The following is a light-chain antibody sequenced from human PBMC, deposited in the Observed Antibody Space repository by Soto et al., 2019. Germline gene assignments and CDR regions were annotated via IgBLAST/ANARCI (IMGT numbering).Light chain of an antibody. V-gene: IGKV3-15*01. J-gene: IGKJ1*01. CDR2: DAS. CDR1: QSVSSS. CDR3: QQYNNWPRT. Sequence: EIVMTQSPATLSVSPGERATLSCRASQSVSSSLAWYQQKPGQAPRLLIYDASTRATGIPARFSGSGSGTEFTLTISSLQSEDFAVYYCQQYNNWPRTFGQGTKVDIK.